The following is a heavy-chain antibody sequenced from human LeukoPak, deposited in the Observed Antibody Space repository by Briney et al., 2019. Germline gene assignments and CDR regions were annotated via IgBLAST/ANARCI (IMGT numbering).Heavy chain of an antibody. CDR3: ATAPNDYSNHYFDY. D-gene: IGHD4-11*01. CDR2: IIPIFGTA. Sequence: GSSVTVSCKASGGTFSSYAISWVRQAPGQGLEWMGGIIPIFGTANYAQKFQGRVTITTDESTSTAYMELSSLRSEDTAVYYCATAPNDYSNHYFDYWGQGTLVTVSS. J-gene: IGHJ4*02. CDR1: GGTFSSYA. V-gene: IGHV1-69*05.